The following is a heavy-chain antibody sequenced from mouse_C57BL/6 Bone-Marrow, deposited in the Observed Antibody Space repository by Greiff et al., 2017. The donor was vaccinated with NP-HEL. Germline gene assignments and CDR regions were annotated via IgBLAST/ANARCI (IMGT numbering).Heavy chain of an antibody. J-gene: IGHJ2*01. Sequence: VQLQQSGAELVRPGASVTLSCKASGYTFTDYEMHWVKQTPVHGLEWIGAIDPETGGTAYNQKFKGKAILTADKSSSTAYMELRSLTSEDSAVYYCTRPNWDYFDYSGQGTTLTVSS. CDR3: TRPNWDYFDY. CDR2: IDPETGGT. V-gene: IGHV1-15*01. D-gene: IGHD4-1*01. CDR1: GYTFTDYE.